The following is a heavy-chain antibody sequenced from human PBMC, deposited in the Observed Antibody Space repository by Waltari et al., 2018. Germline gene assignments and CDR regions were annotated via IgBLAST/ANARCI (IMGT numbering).Heavy chain of an antibody. V-gene: IGHV1-24*01. CDR1: GGTFSSYA. CDR2: SDPEDGET. D-gene: IGHD6-19*01. CDR3: ATKGIAVADLYGMDV. J-gene: IGHJ6*02. Sequence: QVQLVQSGAEVKKPGSSVKVSCKASGGTFSSYAISWVRQAPGQGLEWMGGSDPEDGETIYAQKFQGRVTMTEDTSTDTAYMELSSLRSEDTAVYYCATKGIAVADLYGMDVWGQGTTVTVSS.